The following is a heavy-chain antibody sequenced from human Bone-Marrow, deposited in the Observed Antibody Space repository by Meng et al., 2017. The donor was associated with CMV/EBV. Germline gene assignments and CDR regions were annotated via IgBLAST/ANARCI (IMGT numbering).Heavy chain of an antibody. CDR3: ASSPGVLVPAATVY. CDR2: ITPISGRV. CDR1: GGTFRSYA. J-gene: IGHJ4*02. V-gene: IGHV1-69*05. Sequence: SVKVSCKASGGTFRSYAVSWVRQAPGQGLEWMGGITPISGRVKYVQKFHGRLTISTDESTRTAYMELSSLRSEDTAVYYCASSPGVLVPAATVYWGQGTLVTVSS. D-gene: IGHD2-2*01.